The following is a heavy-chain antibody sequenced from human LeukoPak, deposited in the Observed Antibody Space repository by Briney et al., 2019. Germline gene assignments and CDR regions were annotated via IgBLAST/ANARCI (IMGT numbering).Heavy chain of an antibody. V-gene: IGHV3-7*03. CDR3: ARDQGAGGYYDSSGVDY. CDR1: GFTFNNYW. Sequence: PGGSLRLSCAASGFTFNNYWMSWVRQAPGKGLEWVANIKQDGSGLYYVESVKGRFTISRDNAKNSLYLRMTSLRAEDTAVYYCARDQGAGGYYDSSGVDYWGQGTLVTVSS. J-gene: IGHJ4*02. CDR2: IKQDGSGL. D-gene: IGHD3-22*01.